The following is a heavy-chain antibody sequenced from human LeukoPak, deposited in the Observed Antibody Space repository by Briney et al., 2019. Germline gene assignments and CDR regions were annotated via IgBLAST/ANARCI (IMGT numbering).Heavy chain of an antibody. V-gene: IGHV4-4*07. Sequence: PSETLSLTCTVSGGSVSSYYWSWIRQPAGKGLEWIGRIYTSGSTYYNPSLKSRVTISVDTSKNQFSLKLSSVTAADTAVYYCARRVRIEMATERPLPYDYWGQGTLVTVSS. CDR2: IYTSGST. CDR1: GGSVSSYY. CDR3: ARRVRIEMATERPLPYDY. J-gene: IGHJ4*02. D-gene: IGHD5-24*01.